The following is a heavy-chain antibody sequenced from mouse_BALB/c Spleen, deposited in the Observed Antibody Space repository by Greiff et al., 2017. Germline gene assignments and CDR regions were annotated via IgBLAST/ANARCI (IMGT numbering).Heavy chain of an antibody. D-gene: IGHD3-2*02. CDR3: ARLGRPYAMDY. V-gene: IGHV5-6*01. Sequence: EVMLVESGGDLVKPGGSLKLSCAASGFTFSSYGMSWVRQTPDKRLEWVATISSGGSYTYYPDSVKGRFTISRDNAKNTLYLQMSSLKSEDTAMYYCARLGRPYAMDYWGQGTSVTVSS. CDR2: ISSGGSYT. J-gene: IGHJ4*01. CDR1: GFTFSSYG.